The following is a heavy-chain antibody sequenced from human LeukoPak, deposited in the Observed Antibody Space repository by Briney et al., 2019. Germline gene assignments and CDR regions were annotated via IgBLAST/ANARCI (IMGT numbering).Heavy chain of an antibody. V-gene: IGHV1-3*01. CDR3: ARDDYGDYGHYYYGMDV. CDR2: INAGSGNT. J-gene: IGHJ6*02. D-gene: IGHD4-17*01. CDR1: GYTFTSYA. Sequence: ASVKVSCKASGYTFTSYAMHWVRQAPGQRLEWMGWINAGSGNTKYSQKFQGRVTITRDTSASTAYMELSSLRSGDTAVYYCARDDYGDYGHYYYGMDVWGQGTTVTVSS.